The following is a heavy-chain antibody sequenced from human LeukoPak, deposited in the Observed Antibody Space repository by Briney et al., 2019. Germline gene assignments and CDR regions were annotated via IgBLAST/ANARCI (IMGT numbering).Heavy chain of an antibody. Sequence: PGGSLRLSCAASGFTFSSYSMNWVRQAPGKGLEWISSISSSSSYIYYADSVKGRFTISRDNAKNSLYLQMNSLRAEDTAVYYCARGERGGYYGSGSYQGMDYWGQGTLVTVSS. CDR1: GFTFSSYS. J-gene: IGHJ4*02. V-gene: IGHV3-21*01. CDR2: ISSSSSYI. CDR3: ARGERGGYYGSGSYQGMDY. D-gene: IGHD3-10*01.